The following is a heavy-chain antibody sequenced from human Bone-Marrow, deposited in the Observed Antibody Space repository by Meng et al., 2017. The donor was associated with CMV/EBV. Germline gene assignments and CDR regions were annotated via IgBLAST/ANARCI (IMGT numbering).Heavy chain of an antibody. CDR3: ATHPWHYCGMDV. V-gene: IGHV3-48*04. J-gene: IGHJ6*02. CDR1: GFTFSAFG. Sequence: GGSLRLSCAPSGFTFSAFGMNWVRQAPGKGLEWISYISSSSSTIHYADSVKGRFSISRDSVKNSLFLQMNNLTVEDTAVYYCATHPWHYCGMDVWGQGTTVTVSS. CDR2: ISSSSSTI. D-gene: IGHD5-12*01.